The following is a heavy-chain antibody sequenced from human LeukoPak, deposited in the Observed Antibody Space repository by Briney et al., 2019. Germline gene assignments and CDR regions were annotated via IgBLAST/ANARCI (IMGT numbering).Heavy chain of an antibody. J-gene: IGHJ5*02. D-gene: IGHD3-10*01. Sequence: ASVKVSCKASGYTFTGYYMHWVRQAPGQGLEWMGWINPNSGGTNYAQKFQGRVTMTRDTSISTASMELSRLRSDDTAVYYCARRRTYYYGSGSYAYNWFDPWGQGTLVTVSS. CDR1: GYTFTGYY. CDR2: INPNSGGT. CDR3: ARRRTYYYGSGSYAYNWFDP. V-gene: IGHV1-2*02.